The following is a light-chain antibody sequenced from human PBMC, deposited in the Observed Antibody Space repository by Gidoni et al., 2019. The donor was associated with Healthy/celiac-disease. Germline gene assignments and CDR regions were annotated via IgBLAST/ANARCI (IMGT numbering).Light chain of an antibody. CDR2: EGS. Sequence: QSALTQPVSVSGSPGQSITISCTGTSSDVGSYNLVSWYQQHTGKAPKLMIYEGSKRPSGVSNRFSGSKSGNTASLTISGLQAEDEADYYCCSYAGSSPSHVVFGGGTKLTVL. CDR3: CSYAGSSPSHVV. CDR1: SSDVGSYNL. V-gene: IGLV2-23*01. J-gene: IGLJ2*01.